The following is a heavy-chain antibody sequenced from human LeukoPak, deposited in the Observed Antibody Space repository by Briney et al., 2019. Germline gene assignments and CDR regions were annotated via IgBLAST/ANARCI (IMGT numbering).Heavy chain of an antibody. Sequence: GGSLRLSCAASGFTFSSYAMSWVRQAPGKGLEWVSAISGSGGSTYYADSVKGRFTISRDNSKNTLYLQMNSLRAEDTAVYYCAKDSQWLGAHADAFDIWGQGTMVTVSS. D-gene: IGHD6-19*01. CDR2: ISGSGGST. V-gene: IGHV3-23*01. J-gene: IGHJ3*02. CDR1: GFTFSSYA. CDR3: AKDSQWLGAHADAFDI.